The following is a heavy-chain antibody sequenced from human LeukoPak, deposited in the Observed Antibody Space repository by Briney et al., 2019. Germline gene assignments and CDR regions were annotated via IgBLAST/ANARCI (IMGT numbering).Heavy chain of an antibody. V-gene: IGHV4-61*05. CDR1: GGSISSSSYY. J-gene: IGHJ6*03. CDR2: IYYSGST. Sequence: SETLSLTCTVSGGSISSSSYYWGWIRQPPGKGLEWIGYIYYSGSTNYNPSLKSRVTISVDTSKNQFSLKLSSVTAADTAVYYCARGGWSYYYMDVWGKGTTVTVSS. D-gene: IGHD2-15*01. CDR3: ARGGWSYYYMDV.